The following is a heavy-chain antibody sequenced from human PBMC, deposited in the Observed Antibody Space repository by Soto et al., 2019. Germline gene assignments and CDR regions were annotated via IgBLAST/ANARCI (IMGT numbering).Heavy chain of an antibody. D-gene: IGHD6-13*01. CDR1: GGSISSSSYY. J-gene: IGHJ6*03. V-gene: IGHV4-39*01. Sequence: SETLSLTCTVSGGSISSSSYYWGWIRQPPGKGLEWIGSIYYSGSTYYNPSLKSRVTISVDTSKNQFSLRLSSVTAADTAVYYCARTGYSSSWYNLEDYVPYYYYYMDVWGKGTTVTVSS. CDR3: ARTGYSSSWYNLEDYVPYYYYYMDV. CDR2: IYYSGST.